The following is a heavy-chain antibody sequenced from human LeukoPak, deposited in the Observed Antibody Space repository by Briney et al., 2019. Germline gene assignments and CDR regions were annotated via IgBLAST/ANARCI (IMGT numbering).Heavy chain of an antibody. V-gene: IGHV1-46*01. J-gene: IGHJ4*02. CDR2: INPSGGST. D-gene: IGHD5-18*01. CDR3: ARGGYSYVLDY. CDR1: GYTFTSYY. Sequence: ASVKVSCKASGYTFTSYYMHWVRQAPGQGLEWMGIINPSGGSTSYAQKFQGRVTMTRDMSTSTVYMELSSLRFEDTAVYYCARGGYSYVLDYWGQGTLVTVSS.